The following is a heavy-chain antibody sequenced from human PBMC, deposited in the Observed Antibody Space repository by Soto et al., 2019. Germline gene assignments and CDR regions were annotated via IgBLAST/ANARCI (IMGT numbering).Heavy chain of an antibody. D-gene: IGHD4-17*01. J-gene: IGHJ4*02. CDR3: ANNDYGDQNYFDY. Sequence: QVQLVESGGGVVQPGRSLRLSCAASGFTFSSYGMHWVRQAPGKGLEWVAVISYDGSNKYYADSVKGRFTISRDNSKNTLYLQMNSLRAEDTAVYYCANNDYGDQNYFDYWGQGTLVTVSS. V-gene: IGHV3-30*18. CDR1: GFTFSSYG. CDR2: ISYDGSNK.